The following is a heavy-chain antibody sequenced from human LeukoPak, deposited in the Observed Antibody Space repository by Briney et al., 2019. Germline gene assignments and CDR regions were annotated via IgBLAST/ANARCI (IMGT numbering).Heavy chain of an antibody. J-gene: IGHJ4*02. CDR2: ISSSSSYI. D-gene: IGHD5-18*01. Sequence: GGSLRLSCAASGFTFSSYSMNWVRQAPGKGLEWVSSISSSSSYIYYADSVKGRFTISRDNAKNSLYLQMNSLRAEDTAVYYCAKDLVDTAMVTSVGLDYWGQGTLVTVSS. CDR1: GFTFSSYS. V-gene: IGHV3-21*01. CDR3: AKDLVDTAMVTSVGLDY.